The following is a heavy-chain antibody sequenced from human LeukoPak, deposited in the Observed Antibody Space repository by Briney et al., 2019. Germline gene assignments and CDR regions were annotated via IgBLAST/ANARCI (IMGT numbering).Heavy chain of an antibody. CDR1: GFTFSSYV. J-gene: IGHJ4*02. CDR3: AKCYGYVWGSYRSSPLDY. CDR2: ISGSGGST. D-gene: IGHD3-16*02. V-gene: IGHV3-23*01. Sequence: GGSLRLSCAVSGFTFSSYVMSWVRQAPGKGLEWVSAISGSGGSTYYADSVKGRFTISRDNSKNTLYLQMNSLRAEDTAVYYCAKCYGYVWGSYRSSPLDYWGQGTLVTVSS.